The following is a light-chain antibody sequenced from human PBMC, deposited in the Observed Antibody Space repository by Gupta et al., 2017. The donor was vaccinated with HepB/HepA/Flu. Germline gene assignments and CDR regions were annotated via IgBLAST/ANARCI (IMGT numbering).Light chain of an antibody. CDR3: SSYAGRNNLGV. J-gene: IGLJ2*01. CDR2: EVS. Sequence: QSALTQPPSASGSPGQSVTISCTGTSSDAGGDNYVSWYQQHPGEAPKLMVYEVSKRPSGVPDRFAGSKSGNPASLTVSGLQAEDEADYYCSSYAGRNNLGVFGGGTKLTVL. V-gene: IGLV2-8*01. CDR1: SSDAGGDNY.